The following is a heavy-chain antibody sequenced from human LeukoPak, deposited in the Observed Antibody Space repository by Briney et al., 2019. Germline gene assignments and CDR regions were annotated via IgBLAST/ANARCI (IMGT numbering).Heavy chain of an antibody. J-gene: IGHJ6*03. CDR1: GFTFSSYA. CDR2: ISGSGGST. Sequence: GGSLRLSCAASGFTFSSYAMSWVRQAPGKGLEWVSAISGSGGSTYYADSVKGRFTISRDNSKNTLYLQMNSLRAEDTAVYYCAKGSSSWKWIYCYYMDVWGKGTTVTVSS. D-gene: IGHD6-13*01. CDR3: AKGSSSWKWIYCYYMDV. V-gene: IGHV3-23*01.